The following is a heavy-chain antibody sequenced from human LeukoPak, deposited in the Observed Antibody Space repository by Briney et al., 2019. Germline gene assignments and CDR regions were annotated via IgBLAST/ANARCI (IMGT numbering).Heavy chain of an antibody. D-gene: IGHD3-10*01. CDR2: VSSSSSTM. Sequence: PGGSLRLSCAASGFTFSSYSMNWVRQAPGKGLEWVSYVSSSSSTMYYADSVKGRFTISRDNAKNSLYLQMNSLRAEDTAVYYCARAQLLWFGELLPSPFDYWGQGTLVTVSS. CDR3: ARAQLLWFGELLPSPFDY. J-gene: IGHJ4*02. V-gene: IGHV3-48*04. CDR1: GFTFSSYS.